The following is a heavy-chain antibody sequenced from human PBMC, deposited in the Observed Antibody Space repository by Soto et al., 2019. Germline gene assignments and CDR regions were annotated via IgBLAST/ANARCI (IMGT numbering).Heavy chain of an antibody. CDR2: INPNNGVT. CDR3: AAAAIPVAGRHPDF. J-gene: IGHJ4*02. CDR1: GYMFTGFY. Sequence: ASVKVSCKASGYMFTGFYLHWVRQAPGQGLEWMGWINPNNGVTTYAKNFQGRVTMTRDSSISTAYMELSSLRSDNTAVYFCAAAAIPVAGRHPDFWGQGTVVTVSS. D-gene: IGHD6-19*01. V-gene: IGHV1-2*02.